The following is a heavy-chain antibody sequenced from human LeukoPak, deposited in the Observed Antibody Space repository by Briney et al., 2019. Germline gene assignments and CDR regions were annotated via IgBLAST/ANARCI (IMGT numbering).Heavy chain of an antibody. CDR2: IYYSGST. J-gene: IGHJ3*02. V-gene: IGHV4-59*08. CDR1: GGSISNYY. CDR3: ARQREYCSGVSCYSDVFDI. Sequence: SSETLSLTCTVSGGSISNYYWSWIRQPPGKGLECIGYIYYSGSTNYNPSLKSQVTISVDTSKNQFSLRLSSVTAADTAVYYCARQREYCSGVSCYSDVFDIWGQGTMVTVSS. D-gene: IGHD2-15*01.